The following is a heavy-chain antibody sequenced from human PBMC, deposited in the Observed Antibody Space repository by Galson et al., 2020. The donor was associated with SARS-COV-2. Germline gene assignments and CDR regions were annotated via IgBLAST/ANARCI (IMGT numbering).Heavy chain of an antibody. Sequence: ASVKVSCKASGYIFTTYYIHWVRQAPGQGLEWMGIINCNGGSTGYAQNFQGRVTMTRDTSTNTVYMELSSLRSDDTAVYYCVRDHGGGWYPYSWGQGTLVTVSS. CDR3: VRDHGGGWYPYS. D-gene: IGHD6-19*01. CDR1: GYIFTTYY. V-gene: IGHV1-46*01. CDR2: INCNGGST. J-gene: IGHJ4*02.